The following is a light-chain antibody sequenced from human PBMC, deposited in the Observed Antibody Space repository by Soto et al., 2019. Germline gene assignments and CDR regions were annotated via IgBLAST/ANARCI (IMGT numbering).Light chain of an antibody. CDR2: SAS. CDR3: QHGYVAPYN. V-gene: IGKV1-39*01. Sequence: DIQMTQYPSSVSASVGDTVTITCRASQDINVYLNWYQQKPGEVPKLLIYSASSLHSGVPSRFTGSGSETDFTLTIRSLQPEDFATYYCQHGYVAPYNFGQGTKVDIK. CDR1: QDINVY. J-gene: IGKJ2*01.